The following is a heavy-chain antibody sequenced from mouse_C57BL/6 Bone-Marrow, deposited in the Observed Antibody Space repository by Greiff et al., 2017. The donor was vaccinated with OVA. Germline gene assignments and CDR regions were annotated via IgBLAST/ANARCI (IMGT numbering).Heavy chain of an antibody. CDR2: IDPSDSYT. CDR3: ARLSDPWFAY. V-gene: IGHV1-50*01. D-gene: IGHD2-13*01. J-gene: IGHJ3*01. CDR1: GYTFTSYW. Sequence: QVQLQQPGAELVKPGASVKLSCKASGYTFTSYWMQWVKQRPGQGLEWIGEIDPSDSYTNYNQKFKGKATLTVDTSSSTAYMQLSSLTSEDSAVYYCARLSDPWFAYWGQGTLVTVSA.